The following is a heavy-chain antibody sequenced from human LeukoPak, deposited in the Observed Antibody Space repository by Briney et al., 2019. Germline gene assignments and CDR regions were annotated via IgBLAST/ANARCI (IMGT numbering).Heavy chain of an antibody. CDR1: GYTFTSYY. V-gene: IGHV1-46*01. D-gene: IGHD3-3*01. Sequence: ASVKVSCKASGYTFTSYYMHWVRQAPGQGLEWMGIIDPSGGSTSYAQKFQGRVTMTRNTSISTAYMELSSLRSEDTAVYYCARGPAYYDFWSGLSPTYGMDVWGQGTTVTVSS. CDR3: ARGPAYYDFWSGLSPTYGMDV. J-gene: IGHJ6*02. CDR2: IDPSGGST.